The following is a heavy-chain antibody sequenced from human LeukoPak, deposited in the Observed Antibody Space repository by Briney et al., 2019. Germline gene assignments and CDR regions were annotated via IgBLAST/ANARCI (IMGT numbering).Heavy chain of an antibody. V-gene: IGHV4-4*07. CDR2: IYTSGST. CDR3: ARDGGIDSSGYFYYFDY. Sequence: KPSETLSLTCTVSGGSISSYYWSWIRQPAGKGLEWIGRIYTSGSTNYNPSLKSRVTMSVDTSKNQFSLKLSSVTAADTAVYYCARDGGIDSSGYFYYFDYWGQGTLVTVSS. J-gene: IGHJ4*02. D-gene: IGHD3-22*01. CDR1: GGSISSYY.